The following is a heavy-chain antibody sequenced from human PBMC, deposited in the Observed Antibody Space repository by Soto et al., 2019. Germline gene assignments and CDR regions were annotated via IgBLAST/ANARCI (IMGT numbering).Heavy chain of an antibody. D-gene: IGHD1-26*01. Sequence: QVQLVQSGNEVKKPGASVNVFYKASGYSFTRYGISWVRQAPGQGLEWMGWISGYNGKTKYAQKLQGRVSMTTDTSTSTAYMELRSLGSDDTAVYYCAREGDRPYYYYGMDFWGQGTTVTVSS. V-gene: IGHV1-18*01. J-gene: IGHJ6*02. CDR2: ISGYNGKT. CDR3: AREGDRPYYYYGMDF. CDR1: GYSFTRYG.